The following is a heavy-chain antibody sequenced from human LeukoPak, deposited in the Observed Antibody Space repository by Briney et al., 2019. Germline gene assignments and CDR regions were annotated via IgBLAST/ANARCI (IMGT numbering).Heavy chain of an antibody. CDR2: IYPGDSDA. CDR1: GYSFTSYW. Sequence: GESLKISCKGSGYSFTSYWIGWVRQMPGKGLEWMGIIYPGDSDARYSPSFQGRVTISADKSITTAYLQWTSLKASDTAMYYCARGGDYYDSSGYAFDIWGQGTMVTVSS. V-gene: IGHV5-51*01. D-gene: IGHD3-22*01. J-gene: IGHJ3*02. CDR3: ARGGDYYDSSGYAFDI.